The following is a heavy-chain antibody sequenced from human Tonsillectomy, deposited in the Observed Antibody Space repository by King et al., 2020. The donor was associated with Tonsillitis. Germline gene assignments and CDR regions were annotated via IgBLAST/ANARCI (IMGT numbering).Heavy chain of an antibody. V-gene: IGHV4-4*07. CDR1: GGSISNHY. CDR2: IYISGTT. Sequence: VQLQESGPGLVKPSETLSLTCTGSGGSISNHYWSWILQSAGKGLEWIGRIYISGTTNYNPSVKIRVTMSVNTSKNQFSLRLTSVTAADTAVYYCARGGGLGWYFDLWGRGTLVTVSS. D-gene: IGHD3/OR15-3a*01. CDR3: ARGGGLGWYFDL. J-gene: IGHJ2*01.